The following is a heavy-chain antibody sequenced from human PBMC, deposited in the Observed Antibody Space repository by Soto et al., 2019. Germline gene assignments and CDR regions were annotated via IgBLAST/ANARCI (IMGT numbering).Heavy chain of an antibody. D-gene: IGHD3-10*01. V-gene: IGHV3-23*01. Sequence: GGSLRLSCVGSGFTFSSYAMRWVRQAPGKGLEWVSVVGSSGANTYYADSVKGRFTISRDNSKNTVYLQMNSLRAEDTAVYYCAKAFGTYYFDYWGQGTVVTVSS. CDR2: VGSSGANT. CDR3: AKAFGTYYFDY. CDR1: GFTFSSYA. J-gene: IGHJ4*01.